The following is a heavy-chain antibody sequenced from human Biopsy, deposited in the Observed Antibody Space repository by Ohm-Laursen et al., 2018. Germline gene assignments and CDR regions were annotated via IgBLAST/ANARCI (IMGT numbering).Heavy chain of an antibody. J-gene: IGHJ2*01. CDR3: ARHAPSYSGSYWRYFDL. V-gene: IGHV4-59*08. Sequence: SDTLSLTCTVSGASIGAYYWSWIRQPPGKGLEWIGYLYYSGSTNYNPSLKSRVTISVDTSMNHLSLRLTSVTAADTAVYYCARHAPSYSGSYWRYFDLWGRGTLVTVSS. CDR1: GASIGAYY. D-gene: IGHD1-26*01. CDR2: LYYSGST.